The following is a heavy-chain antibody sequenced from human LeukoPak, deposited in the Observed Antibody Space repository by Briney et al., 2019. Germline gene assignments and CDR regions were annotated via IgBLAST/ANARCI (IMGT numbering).Heavy chain of an antibody. CDR2: IRSKGYGGTT. V-gene: IGHV3-49*04. D-gene: IGHD2-15*01. J-gene: IGHJ6*03. CDR3: TRDGVVAAPPAHYYYMDV. Sequence: GGSLRLSCTASGFTFGDYAMSWVRQAPGKGLEWVGFIRSKGYGGTTEYAASVKGRFTISRDDSKSMAYLQMNSLKTEDTAIYYCTRDGVVAAPPAHYYYMDVWGKGTTVAISS. CDR1: GFTFGDYA.